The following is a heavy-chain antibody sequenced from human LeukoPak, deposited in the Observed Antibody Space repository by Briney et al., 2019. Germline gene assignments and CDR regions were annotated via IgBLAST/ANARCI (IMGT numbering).Heavy chain of an antibody. CDR3: ARTPTYYYDSSGYYYFDY. D-gene: IGHD3-22*01. J-gene: IGHJ4*02. CDR2: ISYDGSNK. CDR1: GFTFSSYA. Sequence: QTGGSLRLSCAASGFTFSSYAMHWVCQAPGKGLEWVAVISYDGSNKYYADPVKGRFTISRDNSKNTLYLQMNSLRAEDTAVYYCARTPTYYYDSSGYYYFDYWGQGTLVTVSS. V-gene: IGHV3-30-3*01.